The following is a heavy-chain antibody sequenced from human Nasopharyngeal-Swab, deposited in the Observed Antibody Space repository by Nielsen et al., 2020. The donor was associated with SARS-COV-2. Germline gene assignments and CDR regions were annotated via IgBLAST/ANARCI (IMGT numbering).Heavy chain of an antibody. J-gene: IGHJ4*02. CDR3: AKDGQQLAFDY. CDR2: VSYDGSNK. V-gene: IGHV3-30*18. D-gene: IGHD6-13*01. CDR1: GFTFSSYG. Sequence: GGSLRLYCAASGFTFSSYGIHWVRQAPGKGLEWVAVVSYDGSNKYYADSVKGRFTISRDNSKNTLYLQMNSLRAEDTAVYYCAKDGQQLAFDYWGQGTLVTVSS.